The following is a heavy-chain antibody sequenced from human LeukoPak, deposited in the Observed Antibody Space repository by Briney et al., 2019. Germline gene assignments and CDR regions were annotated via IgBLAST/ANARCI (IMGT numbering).Heavy chain of an antibody. CDR1: GYTFTIYY. J-gene: IGHJ3*02. V-gene: IGHV1-46*01. CDR3: ARALWATHAFDI. D-gene: IGHD3-10*01. CDR2: INPSGGST. Sequence: ASVTVSCTASGYTFTIYYMHWVRQAPGQGLEWMGIINPSGGSTSYAQKFQGRVTMTRDTSTSTVYMELSSLRSEDTAVYYCARALWATHAFDIWGQGTMVTVSS.